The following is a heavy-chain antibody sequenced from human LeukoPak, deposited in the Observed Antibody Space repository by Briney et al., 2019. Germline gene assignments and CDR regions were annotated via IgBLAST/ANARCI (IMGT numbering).Heavy chain of an antibody. CDR1: GFTFSSYG. CDR2: IRYDGSNK. Sequence: GGSLRLSCAASGFTFSSYGMHWVRQARGKGLEWVAFIRYDGSNKYYADSVKGRFTISRDNSKNTLYLQMNSLRAEDTAMYYCAKDASHDYSNYKRPSAGCPDYWGQGTLVTVSS. D-gene: IGHD4-11*01. V-gene: IGHV3-30*02. CDR3: AKDASHDYSNYKRPSAGCPDY. J-gene: IGHJ4*02.